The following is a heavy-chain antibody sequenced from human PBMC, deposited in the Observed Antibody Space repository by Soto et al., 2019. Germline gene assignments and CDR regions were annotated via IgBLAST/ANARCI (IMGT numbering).Heavy chain of an antibody. CDR2: IYYRGST. CDR3: ARHVLRFLEWSPNWFDP. Sequence: SSETLSLTCTVSGGSISSYYWSWIRQPPGKGLEWIGYIYYRGSTNYNPSLKSRVNISVDTSKNQFSLKLSSVTAADTAVYYCARHVLRFLEWSPNWFDPWGQGTLVTVSS. D-gene: IGHD3-3*01. J-gene: IGHJ5*02. CDR1: GGSISSYY. V-gene: IGHV4-59*08.